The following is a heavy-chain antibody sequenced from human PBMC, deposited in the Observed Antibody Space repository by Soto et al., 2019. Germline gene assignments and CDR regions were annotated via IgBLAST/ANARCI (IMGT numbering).Heavy chain of an antibody. CDR1: GFAFSTYA. CDR3: AARISYYGFEY. D-gene: IGHD4-17*01. V-gene: IGHV3-23*01. J-gene: IGHJ4*02. CDR2: IGGSGGDT. Sequence: EVQLLESGGGSVQPGGSLRLSCATSGFAFSTYAVSWVRQAPGKGLEWVSVIGGSGGDTHYADSVKGRFTISRDDSKNTLSLQMNGLRAEDTAVYYCAARISYYGFEYWGQGTLVTVAS.